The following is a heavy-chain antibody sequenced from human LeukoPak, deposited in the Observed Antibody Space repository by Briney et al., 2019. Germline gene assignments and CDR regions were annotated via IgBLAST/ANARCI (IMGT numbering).Heavy chain of an antibody. V-gene: IGHV3-48*04. CDR1: GLTFSSYS. J-gene: IGHJ5*02. CDR3: ARPLITMVRGVHFDP. Sequence: PGGSLRLSCAASGLTFSSYSMNWVRQAPGKGLEWVSYISSSGSTIYYADSVKGRFTISRDNAKNSLYLQMNSLRAEDTAVYYCARPLITMVRGVHFDPWGQGTLVTVSS. CDR2: ISSSGSTI. D-gene: IGHD3-10*01.